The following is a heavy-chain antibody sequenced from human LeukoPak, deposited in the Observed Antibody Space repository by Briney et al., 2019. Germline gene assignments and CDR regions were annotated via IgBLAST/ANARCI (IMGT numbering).Heavy chain of an antibody. CDR2: IIPIFGTA. V-gene: IGHV1-69*13. CDR1: GDTFSSYA. J-gene: IGHJ5*02. D-gene: IGHD3-10*01. Sequence: SVKVSCKASGDTFSSYAISWVRQAHGQGLEWMGGIIPIFGTANYAQKFRGRVTITADESTSTAYMELSSLRSEDTAVYYCARITMVRGVISWVFDPWGQGTLVTVSS. CDR3: ARITMVRGVISWVFDP.